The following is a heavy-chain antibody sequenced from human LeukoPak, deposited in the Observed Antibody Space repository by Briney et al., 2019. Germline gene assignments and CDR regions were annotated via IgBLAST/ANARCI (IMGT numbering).Heavy chain of an antibody. CDR3: ASGATMVRGANWFDP. Sequence: ASVKVSCKASGYTFTGYYMHWVRQAPGQGLEWMGWINPNSGGTNYAQKFQGRVTMTRDTSISTAYMELSRLRSDDTAVYCGASGATMVRGANWFDPWGQGTRVTVSS. CDR1: GYTFTGYY. D-gene: IGHD3-10*01. J-gene: IGHJ5*02. V-gene: IGHV1-2*02. CDR2: INPNSGGT.